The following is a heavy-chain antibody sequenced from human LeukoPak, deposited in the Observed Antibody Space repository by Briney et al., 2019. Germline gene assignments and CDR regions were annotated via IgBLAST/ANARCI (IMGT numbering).Heavy chain of an antibody. D-gene: IGHD3-3*01. J-gene: IGHJ4*02. V-gene: IGHV4-39*01. Sequence: SETLSLTCTVSGGSISSSSYYWGWIRQPPGKGLEWIGSIYYSGSTYYNPSLKSRVTISVDTSKNQFSLKLSSVTAADTAVYYCARRSPSPPFWSGFSWGQGTRVTVSS. CDR3: ARRSPSPPFWSGFS. CDR2: IYYSGST. CDR1: GGSISSSSYY.